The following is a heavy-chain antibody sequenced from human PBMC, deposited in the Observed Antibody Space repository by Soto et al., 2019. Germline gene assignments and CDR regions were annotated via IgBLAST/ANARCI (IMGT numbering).Heavy chain of an antibody. CDR2: ISYDGSNK. V-gene: IGHV3-30-3*01. CDR1: GFTFSSYA. CDR3: ARPRAGIRENWFDP. D-gene: IGHD1-26*01. Sequence: LRLSCAASGFTFSSYAMHWVRQAPGKGLEWVAVISYDGSNKYYADSVKGRFTVSRDNSKNTLYLQMNSLRAEDTAVYYCARPRAGIRENWFDPWGQGTLVTVSS. J-gene: IGHJ5*02.